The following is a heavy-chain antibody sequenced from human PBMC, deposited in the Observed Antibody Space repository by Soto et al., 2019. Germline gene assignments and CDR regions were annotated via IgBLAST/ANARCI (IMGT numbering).Heavy chain of an antibody. J-gene: IGHJ4*02. Sequence: QLQLQESGPGLVKPSETLSLTCIVSGGSITRNNHYWGWIRQSPGKGLEWIGSILYSGSTNYNPSRKIRVTLSVETSNNQFSLKMHSVTAADTAVYYCASLGSSGWYQGSYFDYWGQGTLVTVSS. CDR1: GGSITRNNHY. CDR2: ILYSGST. V-gene: IGHV4-39*01. CDR3: ASLGSSGWYQGSYFDY. D-gene: IGHD6-19*01.